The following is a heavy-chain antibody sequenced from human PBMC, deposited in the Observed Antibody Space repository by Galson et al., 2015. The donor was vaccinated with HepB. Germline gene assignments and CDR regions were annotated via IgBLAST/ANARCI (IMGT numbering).Heavy chain of an antibody. V-gene: IGHV3-64D*06. CDR3: VKGWELQWLADFDY. D-gene: IGHD6-19*01. J-gene: IGHJ4*02. CDR2: ISSNGGST. Sequence: SLRLSCAASGFTFSSYAMHWVRQAPGKGLEYVSAISSNGGSTYYADSVKGRFTISRDNSKNTLYLQMSSLRAEDTAVYYCVKGWELQWLADFDYWGQGTLVTVSS. CDR1: GFTFSSYA.